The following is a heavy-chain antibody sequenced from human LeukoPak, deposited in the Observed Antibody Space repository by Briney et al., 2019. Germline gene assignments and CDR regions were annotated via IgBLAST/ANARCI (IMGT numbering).Heavy chain of an antibody. V-gene: IGHV4-59*01. CDR1: GGSISSYY. J-gene: IGHJ5*02. CDR2: IYYTGNT. CDR3: ARGYSATYGRFDP. Sequence: SETLSLTCTVSGGSISSYYWSWIRQPPGKGLEWIGYIYYTGNTNYNPSLKSRVTISIDTSKNQFSLKLTSVTAADTAVYFCARGYSATYGRFDPWGQGTLVTVSS. D-gene: IGHD1-26*01.